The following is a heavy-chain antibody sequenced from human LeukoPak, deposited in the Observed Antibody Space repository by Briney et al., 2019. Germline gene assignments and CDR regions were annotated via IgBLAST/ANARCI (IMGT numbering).Heavy chain of an antibody. CDR2: INSDGSST. CDR3: ARVRYSSGWSFDY. Sequence: GGSLRLSCAASGFTFSSYWMHWVRRAPGKGLVWVSRINSDGSSTSYADSVKGRFTISRDNAKNTLYLQMNSLRAEDTAVYYCARVRYSSGWSFDYWGQGTLVTVSS. D-gene: IGHD6-19*01. J-gene: IGHJ4*02. CDR1: GFTFSSYW. V-gene: IGHV3-74*01.